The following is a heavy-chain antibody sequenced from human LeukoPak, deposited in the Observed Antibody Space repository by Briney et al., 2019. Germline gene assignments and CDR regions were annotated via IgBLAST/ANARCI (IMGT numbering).Heavy chain of an antibody. CDR1: GFTFSSYW. CDR3: AKDLLFPKFGSES. CDR2: ISISGDGT. V-gene: IGHV3-23*01. Sequence: GGSLRLSCAASGFTFSSYWMSWVRQAPGKGLEWVSAISISGDGTYYADSVKGRFTISRDNSRNMLFLQMNSLTTEDTAVYYCAKDLLFPKFGSESWGQGTLVTVSS. D-gene: IGHD2-21*02. J-gene: IGHJ5*02.